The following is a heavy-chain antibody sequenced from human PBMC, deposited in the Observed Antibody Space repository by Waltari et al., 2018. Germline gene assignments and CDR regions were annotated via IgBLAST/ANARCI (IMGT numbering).Heavy chain of an antibody. CDR3: ARGPPISAKWELCWFDY. CDR1: GFAVSDNY. Sequence: EVQVVESGGGLIQPGGSLRLSCAASGFAVSDNYMSWVRQAPGKGLEVVAVIYSGVSASFADAVKGRFTISRDSSENTFYLQMSSLRVEDTAVYYCARGPPISAKWELCWFDYWGQGTLVTVSS. CDR2: IYSGVSA. J-gene: IGHJ4*02. D-gene: IGHD3-16*01. V-gene: IGHV3-53*01.